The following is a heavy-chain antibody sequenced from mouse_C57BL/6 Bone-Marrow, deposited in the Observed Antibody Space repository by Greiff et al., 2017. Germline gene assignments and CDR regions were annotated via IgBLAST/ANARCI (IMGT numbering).Heavy chain of an antibody. CDR3: VTTVVDYAMGY. J-gene: IGHJ4*01. V-gene: IGHV5S21*01. D-gene: IGHD1-1*01. CDR2: ISSGGDYI. CDR1: GFTFSSYA. Sequence: EVKLVESGEGLVKPGGSLKLSCAASGFTFSSYAMSWVRQSPEKRLEWVAYISSGGDYIYYADTVKGRFTISRDNARNTLYLQMSSLKSEDTAMYYSVTTVVDYAMGYWGQGTSVTVSS.